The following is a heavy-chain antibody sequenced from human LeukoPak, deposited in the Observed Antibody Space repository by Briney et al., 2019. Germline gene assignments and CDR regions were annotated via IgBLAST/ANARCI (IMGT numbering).Heavy chain of an antibody. V-gene: IGHV3-23*01. Sequence: GGSLRLSCVASGFTFTSYAMSWVRQAPGKGLELVSRISGSGGSTHYADSVKGRFTISRDNSKNTLYLQMNSLRAEDTAVYYCAKVPNYDFWSGYPNWFDPWGQGTLVTVSS. D-gene: IGHD3-3*01. CDR1: GFTFTSYA. J-gene: IGHJ5*02. CDR2: ISGSGGST. CDR3: AKVPNYDFWSGYPNWFDP.